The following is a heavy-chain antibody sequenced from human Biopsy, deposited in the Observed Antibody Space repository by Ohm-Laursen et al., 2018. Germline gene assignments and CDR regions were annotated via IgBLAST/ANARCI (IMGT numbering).Heavy chain of an antibody. D-gene: IGHD1-14*01. CDR2: IYTSGIT. Sequence: SEMSLTCTVSGGSLSSYSWSWIRQPAGKGLEWIGQIYTSGITNYNPSLKSRVTMSVDTSKNKFSLRVSSVTAADTAVYYCARDRDRRGWFDPWGQGTLVTVSS. CDR3: ARDRDRRGWFDP. J-gene: IGHJ5*02. CDR1: GGSLSSYS. V-gene: IGHV4-4*07.